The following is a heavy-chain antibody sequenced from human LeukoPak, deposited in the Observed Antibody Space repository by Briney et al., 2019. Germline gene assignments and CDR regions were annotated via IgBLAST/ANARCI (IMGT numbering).Heavy chain of an antibody. D-gene: IGHD5-12*01. CDR1: GFTFDDYA. J-gene: IGHJ4*02. Sequence: GGSLRLSCAASGFTFDDYAMHWVRQAPGKGLEWASGISWNSGSIGYADSVKGRFTISRDNAKNSLYLQMNSLRAEDTALYYCAKAMGSRSGYAIDYWGQGTLVTVSS. CDR2: ISWNSGSI. V-gene: IGHV3-9*01. CDR3: AKAMGSRSGYAIDY.